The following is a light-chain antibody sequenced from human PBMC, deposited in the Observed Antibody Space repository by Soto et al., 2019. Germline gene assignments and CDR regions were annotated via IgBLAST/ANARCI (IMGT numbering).Light chain of an antibody. Sequence: DIQMTQSPSSLSASLGDRVTITRRASQSISSYLNWYQQKPGKAPKLLIYAASSLQSGVPSRFSGSGSGTDFTLTISSLQPEDFATYYCQQSYSTPWTFGQGTKVDIK. CDR2: AAS. CDR3: QQSYSTPWT. V-gene: IGKV1-39*01. CDR1: QSISSY. J-gene: IGKJ1*01.